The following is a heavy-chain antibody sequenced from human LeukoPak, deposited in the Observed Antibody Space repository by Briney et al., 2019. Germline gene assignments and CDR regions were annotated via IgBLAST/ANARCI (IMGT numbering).Heavy chain of an antibody. J-gene: IGHJ4*02. CDR1: GGSFSDYY. CDR3: ARIDYDFWSGYSHIDY. V-gene: IGHV4-34*01. D-gene: IGHD3-3*01. CDR2: INHSGST. Sequence: SETLSLTCAVYGGSFSDYYWSWIRQPPGKGLEWIGEINHSGSTNYNPSLKSRVTISVDTSKNQFSLKLSSVTAADTAVYYCARIDYDFWSGYSHIDYWGQGTLVTVSS.